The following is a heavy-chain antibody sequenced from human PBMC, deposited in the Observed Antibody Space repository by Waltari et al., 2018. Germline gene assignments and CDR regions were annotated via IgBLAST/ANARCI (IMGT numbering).Heavy chain of an antibody. J-gene: IGHJ4*02. CDR3: ASSLDF. CDR1: GLSFSSDH. V-gene: IGHV3-30*14. Sequence: QVQLVESGGGVVQPGGSLRLSCVVSGLSFSSDHMHGVRQAPGKGLEWVALILYDGSDAYYADSLKGRFTVSRDNSKNTLYLQMNTLRPEDTGVFYCASSLDFWGQGTLVTVSS. CDR2: ILYDGSDA.